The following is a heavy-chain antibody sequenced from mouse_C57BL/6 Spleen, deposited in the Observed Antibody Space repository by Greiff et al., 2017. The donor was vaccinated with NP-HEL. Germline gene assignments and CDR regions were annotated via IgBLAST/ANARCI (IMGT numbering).Heavy chain of an antibody. V-gene: IGHV1-63*01. CDR3: ARGANPGRDYFDY. D-gene: IGHD6-1*01. CDR1: GYTFTNYW. CDR2: IYPGGGYT. J-gene: IGHJ2*01. Sequence: QVQLQQSGAELVRPGTSVKMSCKASGYTFTNYWIGWAKQRPGHGLEWIGDIYPGGGYTNYNEKFKGKATLTADKSSSTAYMQFSSLTSEDSAIYYCARGANPGRDYFDYWGQGTTLTVSS.